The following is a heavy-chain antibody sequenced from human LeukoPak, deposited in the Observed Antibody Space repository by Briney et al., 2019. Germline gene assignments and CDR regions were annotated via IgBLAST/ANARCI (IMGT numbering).Heavy chain of an antibody. CDR2: INHSGST. Sequence: KPSETLSLTCAVYGGSFSGYYWSWIRQPPGKGLEWIGEINHSGSTNYNPSLKSRVTISVDTSKNQFSLKLSSVTAADTAVYYCARGRLSSSRGYFQHWGQGTLVTVSS. CDR3: ARGRLSSSRGYFQH. J-gene: IGHJ1*01. D-gene: IGHD6-13*01. V-gene: IGHV4-34*01. CDR1: GGSFSGYY.